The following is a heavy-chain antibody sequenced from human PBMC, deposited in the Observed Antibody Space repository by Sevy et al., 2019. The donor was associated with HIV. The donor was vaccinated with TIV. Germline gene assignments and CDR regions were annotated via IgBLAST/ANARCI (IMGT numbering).Heavy chain of an antibody. J-gene: IGHJ6*02. CDR2: IYSGGST. Sequence: GGSLRLSCAASGFTVSSNYMSWVRQAPGEGLEWVSVIYSGGSTYYADSVKGRFTISRDNSKNTLYLQMNSLRAEDTAVYYCARDWGYGDYVSDYYYYGMDVWGQGTTVTVSS. CDR3: ARDWGYGDYVSDYYYYGMDV. D-gene: IGHD4-17*01. CDR1: GFTVSSNY. V-gene: IGHV3-53*01.